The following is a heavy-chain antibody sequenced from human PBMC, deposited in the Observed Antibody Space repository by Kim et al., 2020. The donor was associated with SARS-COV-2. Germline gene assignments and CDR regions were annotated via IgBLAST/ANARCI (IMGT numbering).Heavy chain of an antibody. D-gene: IGHD6-13*01. V-gene: IGHV3-9*01. CDR1: GFTFDDYA. J-gene: IGHJ4*02. Sequence: GGSLRLSCAASGFTFDDYAMHWVRQAPGKGLEWVSGISWNSGSIGYADSVKGRFTISRDNAKNSLYLQMNSLRAEDTALYYCAKEGRSSWYYFDYWGQG. CDR2: ISWNSGSI. CDR3: AKEGRSSWYYFDY.